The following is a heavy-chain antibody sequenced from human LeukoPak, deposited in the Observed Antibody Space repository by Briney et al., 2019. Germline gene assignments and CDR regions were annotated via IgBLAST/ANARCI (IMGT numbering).Heavy chain of an antibody. D-gene: IGHD2-2*01. CDR1: GGSITSSAYY. CDR3: ARHPAVVVPTAHFDY. Sequence: SETLSLTCTVSGGSITSSAYYWGWIRQPPGKGLEWIGSVYYTGSASHNPSLKSRVTVSGDTSKNQFTLKLSSVTAADTAVYYCARHPAVVVPTAHFDYWGQGTLVTVSS. J-gene: IGHJ4*02. CDR2: VYYTGSA. V-gene: IGHV4-39*01.